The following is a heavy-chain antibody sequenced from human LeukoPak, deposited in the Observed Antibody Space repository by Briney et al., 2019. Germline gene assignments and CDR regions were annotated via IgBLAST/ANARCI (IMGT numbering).Heavy chain of an antibody. J-gene: IGHJ4*02. CDR1: EYTFTRYA. Sequence: ASVKVSCKASEYTFTRYAMHWVRQAPGQGLEWMGWINPNSGGTNYAQKFQGWVTMTRDTSISTAYMELSRLRSDDTAVYYCCISASCSGGSCGFDYWGQGTLVTVSS. D-gene: IGHD2-15*01. V-gene: IGHV1-2*04. CDR3: CISASCSGGSCGFDY. CDR2: INPNSGGT.